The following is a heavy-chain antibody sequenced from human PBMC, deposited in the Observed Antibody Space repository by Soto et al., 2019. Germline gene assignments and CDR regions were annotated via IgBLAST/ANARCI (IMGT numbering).Heavy chain of an antibody. CDR2: IKAYNGNT. Sequence: ASVKVSCKASGYTFTSYGISWVRQAPGQGLEWMGWIKAYNGNTNYAQKIQGRVTMTTDTSTSTAYMALRSLRSDDTAVYYCARVTYYYDSSGYYLDYWGQGTLVTVSS. J-gene: IGHJ4*02. CDR3: ARVTYYYDSSGYYLDY. D-gene: IGHD3-22*01. V-gene: IGHV1-18*01. CDR1: GYTFTSYG.